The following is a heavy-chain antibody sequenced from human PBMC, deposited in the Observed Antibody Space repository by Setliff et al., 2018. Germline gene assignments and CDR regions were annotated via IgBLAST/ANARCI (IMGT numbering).Heavy chain of an antibody. V-gene: IGHV4-39*01. CDR3: ARLGGSSTSGGFYYFYYYMDV. CDR1: GDSISSGIYH. J-gene: IGHJ6*03. D-gene: IGHD2-2*01. CDR2: IYYSGRT. Sequence: ASETLSLTCSVSGDSISSGIYHWSWIRQPAGTGLAWIGSIYYSGRTYYNPSLKSRVTISVDTSKNQFSLNLSSVTAADTAVYYCARLGGSSTSGGFYYFYYYMDVWGKGTTVTVSS.